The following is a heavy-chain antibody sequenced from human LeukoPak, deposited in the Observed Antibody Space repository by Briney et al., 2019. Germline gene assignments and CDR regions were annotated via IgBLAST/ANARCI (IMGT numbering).Heavy chain of an antibody. CDR3: AKGEFWSAYYN. CDR1: GFTFSSYA. V-gene: IGHV3-23*01. D-gene: IGHD3-3*01. Sequence: GGSLRLSCAASGFTFSSYAMNWVRQAPGKGLEWVSAISDNGGNTYYADSVKGRFTISRDNSKNTLYLQMNSLRAEDTAVYYCAKGEFWSAYYNWGQGTLVTVSS. J-gene: IGHJ4*02. CDR2: ISDNGGNT.